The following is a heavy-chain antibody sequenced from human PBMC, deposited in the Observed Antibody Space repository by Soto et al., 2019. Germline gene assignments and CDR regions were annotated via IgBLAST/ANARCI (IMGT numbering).Heavy chain of an antibody. CDR2: ISYDGSNK. CDR3: ARDGANYYRVNWFDP. D-gene: IGHD3-22*01. V-gene: IGHV3-30-3*01. J-gene: IGHJ5*02. CDR1: GFTFSSYA. Sequence: QVQLVESGGGVVQPGRSLRLSCAASGFTFSSYAMHWVRQAPGKGLEWVAVISYDGSNKYYADSVKGRFTISRDNSKNTLYLQMNSLRAEDTAVYYCARDGANYYRVNWFDPWGQGTLVTVSS.